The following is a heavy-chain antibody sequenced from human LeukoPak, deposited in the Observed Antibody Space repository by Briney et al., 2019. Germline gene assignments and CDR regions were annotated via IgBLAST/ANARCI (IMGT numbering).Heavy chain of an antibody. V-gene: IGHV1-2*02. Sequence: ASVKVSCKASGYTFTGYYMHWVRQAPGQGLEWMGWINPNSGGTNYAQKFQGRVTMTRDTSISTAYLELSRLRSDDTAVYYCARDIGFGAAAGIYWGQGTLVTVSS. J-gene: IGHJ4*02. D-gene: IGHD6-13*01. CDR1: GYTFTGYY. CDR2: INPNSGGT. CDR3: ARDIGFGAAAGIY.